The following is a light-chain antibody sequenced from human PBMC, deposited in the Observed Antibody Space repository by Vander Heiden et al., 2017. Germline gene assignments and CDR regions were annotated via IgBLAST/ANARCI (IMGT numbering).Light chain of an antibody. CDR1: CSEIGYTY. CDR3: GTWDSSRSAGV. CDR2: ENK. Sequence: QSVLTQPPAVPAAPGQKVTLSCPGSCSEIGYTYVSWYQQRPGTAPKLLIYENKKRPSGIPDRFSGSKSGTSATLGITGLQTGDEADYYCGTWDSSRSAGVFGGGTKLTVL. V-gene: IGLV1-51*02. J-gene: IGLJ3*02.